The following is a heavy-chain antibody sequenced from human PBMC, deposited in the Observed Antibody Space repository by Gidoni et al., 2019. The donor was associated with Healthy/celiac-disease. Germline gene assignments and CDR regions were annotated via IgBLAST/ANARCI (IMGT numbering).Heavy chain of an antibody. CDR3: ATVVLYYDDSSGYYAY. Sequence: QVQLVQSGAEVKKPGASVKVSCKVSGYTLTELSMHWVRQAPGKGLAWMGGFDPEDGETIYAQKFQGRVTMTEDTSTDTAYMELSSLRSEDTAVYYCATVVLYYDDSSGYYAYWGQGTLVTVSS. CDR2: FDPEDGET. J-gene: IGHJ4*02. D-gene: IGHD3-22*01. CDR1: GYTLTELS. V-gene: IGHV1-24*01.